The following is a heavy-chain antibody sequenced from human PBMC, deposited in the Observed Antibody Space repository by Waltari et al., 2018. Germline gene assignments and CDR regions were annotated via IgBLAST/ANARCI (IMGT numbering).Heavy chain of an antibody. V-gene: IGHV1-69*12. CDR2: IIPIFGTA. CDR1: GGTFSSYA. D-gene: IGHD3-3*01. J-gene: IGHJ4*02. Sequence: QVQLVQSGAEVKKPGSSVTVSCKASGGTFSSYALRWVRPAPRRGLEWMGGIIPIFGTANYAQKFQGRVTITADESTSTADMELSSLRSEDTAVYYCARVGYYYFWSGYYRWGQGTLVTVSS. CDR3: ARVGYYYFWSGYYR.